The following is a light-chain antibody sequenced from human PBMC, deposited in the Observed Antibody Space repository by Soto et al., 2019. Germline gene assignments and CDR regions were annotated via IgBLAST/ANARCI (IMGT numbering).Light chain of an antibody. CDR1: QSVSSD. CDR3: QQYNTWHPKMA. V-gene: IGKV3-15*01. Sequence: VVTQSPATLSVFPGETATLSCRARQSVSSDLAWYQQRPGQAPRLLIYGASTRATGIPARFRGSVSGTEFRLTVSSLQSEDFATYYCQQYNTWHPKMAFGRGTKVEIK. J-gene: IGKJ1*01. CDR2: GAS.